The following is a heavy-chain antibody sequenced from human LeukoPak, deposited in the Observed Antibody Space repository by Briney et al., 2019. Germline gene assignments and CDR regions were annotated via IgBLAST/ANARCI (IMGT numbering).Heavy chain of an antibody. D-gene: IGHD2-21*02. V-gene: IGHV3-30*18. CDR1: GFTFSNYW. Sequence: GGSLRLSCGASGFTFSNYWMSWVRQAPGKGLEWVAVISHDGRDKYYADSVKGRFTISRDNSNNTLYLQMNSLRAEDPAVYYCAKDLHLLVVTAPQHWGQGALVTVSS. CDR2: ISHDGRDK. CDR3: AKDLHLLVVTAPQH. J-gene: IGHJ1*01.